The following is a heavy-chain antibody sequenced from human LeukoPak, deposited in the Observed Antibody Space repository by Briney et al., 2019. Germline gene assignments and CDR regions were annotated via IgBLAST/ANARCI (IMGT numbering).Heavy chain of an antibody. Sequence: GGSLRLSCAASGFTFSDYYMSWIRQAPGKGLEWVSYISGSSSYTNYADSVKGRFTISRDNAKNSLHLQMNSLRDEDTAVYYCVRDPPRNYDLWGQGTLVTVSS. V-gene: IGHV3-11*06. J-gene: IGHJ5*02. CDR2: ISGSSSYT. CDR1: GFTFSDYY. CDR3: VRDPPRNYDL. D-gene: IGHD1-1*01.